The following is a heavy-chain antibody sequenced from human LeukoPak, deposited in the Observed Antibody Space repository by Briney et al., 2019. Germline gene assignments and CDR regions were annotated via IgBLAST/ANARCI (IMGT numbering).Heavy chain of an antibody. J-gene: IGHJ1*01. CDR1: GGSISNYY. CDR2: IYYSGTT. D-gene: IGHD6-13*01. CDR3: ARHGGYSSPYLH. Sequence: PSETLSLTCTVSGGSISNYYWSWIRQPPGKGLECMGYIYYSGTTNYRPSLKSRVTISVDTSKNQFSLKLSSVTAADTAVYYCARHGGYSSPYLHWGQGTLVTVSS. V-gene: IGHV4-59*08.